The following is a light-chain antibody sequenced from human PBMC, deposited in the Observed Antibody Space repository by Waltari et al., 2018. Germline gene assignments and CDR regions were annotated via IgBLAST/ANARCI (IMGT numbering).Light chain of an antibody. Sequence: IVLTQSPGTLSLSPGERATLSCRASQSVNTYLAWYQQKPGQAPRLLIYGAYTRAAGIPDLFSGSGLWTDVSLTISRLEAEDVAVYYCQHHVRLPATFGQGTKVEIK. CDR2: GAY. CDR3: QHHVRLPAT. CDR1: QSVNTY. V-gene: IGKV3-20*01. J-gene: IGKJ1*01.